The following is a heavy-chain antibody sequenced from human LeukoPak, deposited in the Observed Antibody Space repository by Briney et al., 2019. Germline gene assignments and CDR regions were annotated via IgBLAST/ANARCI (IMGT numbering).Heavy chain of an antibody. J-gene: IGHJ4*02. CDR3: ARERAINFRSSFDY. D-gene: IGHD3-3*01. Sequence: PSEPLSLTCAVYGGSFSGYYWSWIRQPPGKGLEWIGEINHSGSTNYNPSLKSRVTISVDTSKNQFSLKLSSVTAADTAVYYCARERAINFRSSFDYWGQGTLVTVSS. CDR2: INHSGST. V-gene: IGHV4-34*01. CDR1: GGSFSGYY.